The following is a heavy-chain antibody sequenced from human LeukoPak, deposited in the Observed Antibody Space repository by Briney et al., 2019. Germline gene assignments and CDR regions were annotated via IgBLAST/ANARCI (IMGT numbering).Heavy chain of an antibody. V-gene: IGHV3-21*01. J-gene: IGHJ4*02. D-gene: IGHD2-15*01. CDR1: GFTFSSYS. CDR3: ATEGYCSGGSCYSFDY. Sequence: GESLRLSCAASGFTFSSYSMNWVRQAPGKGLEWVSFISTSSSYIYYADSVKGRFTISRDNAKNSLYLQMNSLRAEDTAVYYCATEGYCSGGSCYSFDYWGQGTLVTVSS. CDR2: ISTSSSYI.